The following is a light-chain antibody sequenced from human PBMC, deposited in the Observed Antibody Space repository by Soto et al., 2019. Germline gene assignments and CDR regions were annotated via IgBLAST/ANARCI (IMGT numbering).Light chain of an antibody. Sequence: EIVLTQSPGTLSLSPGERATLSCRASQTISNTFLAWYQQRPGQAPRLLIYGASGRAAGIPDRFSGSGSGTDFTLSISRLEPEDFAVYYCQQFSSYPLTFGGGTKVEIK. J-gene: IGKJ4*01. CDR1: QTISNTF. CDR2: GAS. V-gene: IGKV3-20*01. CDR3: QQFSSYPLT.